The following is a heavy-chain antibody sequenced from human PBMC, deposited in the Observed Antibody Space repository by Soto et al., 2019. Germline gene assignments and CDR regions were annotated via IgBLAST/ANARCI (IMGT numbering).Heavy chain of an antibody. CDR1: GGSISSNNYY. CDR2: IYYNGFT. D-gene: IGHD3-3*01. J-gene: IGHJ4*02. V-gene: IGHV4-39*01. CDR3: ARQGDFWSGSGDFDY. Sequence: QLQLHESGPGLVKPSETLSLTCSVSGGSISSNNYYWGWIRQPPGKGLEWIGNIYYNGFTYYNPSLKSRLTISVDTSKNQSSLKLTSVTATDTAVYYCARQGDFWSGSGDFDYWGQGILVPVSS.